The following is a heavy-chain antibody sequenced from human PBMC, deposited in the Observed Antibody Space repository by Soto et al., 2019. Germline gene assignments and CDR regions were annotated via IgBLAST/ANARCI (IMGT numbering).Heavy chain of an antibody. J-gene: IGHJ5*02. V-gene: IGHV1-18*01. CDR2: ISAYNGNT. CDR3: ARGEPDIVVVPAALRFDP. CDR1: GYTFTGYG. D-gene: IGHD2-2*01. Sequence: ASVKGSCKASGYTFTGYGISWGRQAPGQGLEWMGWISAYNGNTNYPQKLQGRVTMTTDTSTSTAYMELRSLRSDDTAVYYCARGEPDIVVVPAALRFDPWGQGTLVNVSS.